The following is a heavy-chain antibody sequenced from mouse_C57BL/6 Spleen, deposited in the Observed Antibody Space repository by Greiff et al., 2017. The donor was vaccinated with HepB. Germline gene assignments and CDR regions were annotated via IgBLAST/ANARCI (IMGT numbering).Heavy chain of an antibody. CDR3: AREGDRSSFAY. J-gene: IGHJ3*01. D-gene: IGHD2-14*01. V-gene: IGHV1-81*01. Sequence: QVQLKQSGAELARPGASVKLSCKASGYTFTSYGISWVKQRTGQGLEWIGEIYPRSGNTYYNEKFKGKATLTADKSSSTAYMELRSLTSEDSAVYFCAREGDRSSFAYWGQGTLVTVSA. CDR2: IYPRSGNT. CDR1: GYTFTSYG.